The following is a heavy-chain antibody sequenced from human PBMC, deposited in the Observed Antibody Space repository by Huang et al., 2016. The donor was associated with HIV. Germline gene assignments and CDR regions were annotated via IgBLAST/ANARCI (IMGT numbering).Heavy chain of an antibody. CDR2: SFPDDSDT. J-gene: IGHJ4*02. V-gene: IGHV5-51*01. Sequence: VQLVQSGAEVKKPGESLKISCKGSGYSCSSYWIAWVRQMPGKGLEWMGISFPDDSDTTYSPSVGGQVTISADKSIGTAYLQWSSLKASDTAMYYCARRFSSSSGYFDYWGQGSLVTVSS. CDR1: GYSCSSYW. D-gene: IGHD6-6*01. CDR3: ARRFSSSSGYFDY.